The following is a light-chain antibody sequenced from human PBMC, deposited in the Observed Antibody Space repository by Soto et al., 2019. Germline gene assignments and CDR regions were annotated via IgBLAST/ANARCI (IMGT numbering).Light chain of an antibody. CDR3: QQYGSSPVT. J-gene: IGKJ1*01. CDR1: QSVSSSY. CDR2: GAS. Sequence: EIVLTQSPGTLSLSPGERATLSCRASQSVSSSYLAWYQQKPGQAPRLLIYGASSRATGIPDRFRGSGSVTDFTLTISRLEPEDFAVYFCQQYGSSPVTFGQGTKVEIK. V-gene: IGKV3-20*01.